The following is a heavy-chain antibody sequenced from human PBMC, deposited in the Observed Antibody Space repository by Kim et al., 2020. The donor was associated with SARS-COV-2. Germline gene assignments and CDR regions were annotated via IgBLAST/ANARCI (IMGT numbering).Heavy chain of an antibody. CDR3: ARDPLSDSGTSFYYY. J-gene: IGHJ6*03. D-gene: IGHD3-10*01. V-gene: IGHV3-21*01. Sequence: GGSLRLSCSASGFTLSNYAMNWVRQAPGKGLEWVSSISASGTYLYYADSMKGRSSTSSDNAKSSLYLLMNRLRAEATAVYYCARDPLSDSGTSFYYY. CDR1: GFTLSNYA. CDR2: ISASGTYL.